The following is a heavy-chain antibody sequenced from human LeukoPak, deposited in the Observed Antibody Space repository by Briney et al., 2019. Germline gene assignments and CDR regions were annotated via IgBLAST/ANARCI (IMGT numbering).Heavy chain of an antibody. CDR1: GYGFTSYW. J-gene: IGHJ3*02. V-gene: IGHV5-51*01. D-gene: IGHD3-9*01. CDR2: IYPGDSDT. CDR3: ARHEQGLRYFDWLSAFDI. Sequence: GESLKISCKGSGYGFTSYWIGWVRQMPGKGLEWMGIIYPGDSDTRYSPSFQGQVTISADKSISTAYLQWSSLKASDTAMYYCARHEQGLRYFDWLSAFDIWGQGTMVTVSS.